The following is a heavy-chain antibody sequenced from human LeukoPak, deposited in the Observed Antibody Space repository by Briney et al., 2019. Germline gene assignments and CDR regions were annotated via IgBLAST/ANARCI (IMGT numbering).Heavy chain of an antibody. J-gene: IGHJ4*02. CDR1: GFTVSTNY. CDR3: ATYDSSGYYYLDY. V-gene: IGHV3-48*03. Sequence: PGGSLRLSCAASGFTVSTNYMNWVRQAPGKGLEWVSYISSSGSTIYYADSVKGRFTISRDNAKNSLYLQMNSLRAEDTAVYYCATYDSSGYYYLDYWGQGTLVTVSS. D-gene: IGHD3-22*01. CDR2: ISSSGSTI.